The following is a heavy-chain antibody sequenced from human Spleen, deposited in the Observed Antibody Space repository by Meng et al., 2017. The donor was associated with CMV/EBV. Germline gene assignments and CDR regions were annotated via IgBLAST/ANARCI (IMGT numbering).Heavy chain of an antibody. Sequence: GGPLRLSCAASGFTFDDYDMTWVRQAPGKGLEWVSGINWSGDSSGYADSVKGRFIISRDNAQNSLYLQMNGLRAEDTAFYYCARDLGGTYGDTKFDFWGPGTLVTVSS. J-gene: IGHJ4*02. CDR2: INWSGDSS. CDR3: ARDLGGTYGDTKFDF. V-gene: IGHV3-20*04. D-gene: IGHD4-17*01. CDR1: GFTFDDYD.